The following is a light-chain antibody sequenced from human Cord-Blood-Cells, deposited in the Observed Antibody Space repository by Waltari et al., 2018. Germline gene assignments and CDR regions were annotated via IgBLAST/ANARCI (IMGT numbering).Light chain of an antibody. CDR2: EVS. CDR1: SSDVGGYNY. V-gene: IGLV2-14*01. J-gene: IGLJ2*01. Sequence: QSALTQPASVSVSPGQSITISGTGTSSDVGGYNYVSWYQQHPGKAPKLMLYEVSNRPSGVSNRFSGSKSGNTASLTISGLQAEDEADYYCSSYTSSSTLEVVFGGGTKLTVL. CDR3: SSYTSSSTLEVV.